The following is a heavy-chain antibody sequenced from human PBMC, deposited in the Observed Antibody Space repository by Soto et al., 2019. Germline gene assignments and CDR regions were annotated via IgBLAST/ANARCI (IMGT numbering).Heavy chain of an antibody. D-gene: IGHD5-12*01. CDR1: GFTFSSYG. Sequence: QVQLVESGGGVVQPGRSLRLSCAASGFTFSSYGMHWVRQAPGKGLEWVAVISYDGSNKYYADSVKGRFTISRDNSKKAPYLQMNGPGAEGTAVNYCGKREMATIPSWCQGRLVTVSS. CDR3: GKREMATIPS. CDR2: ISYDGSNK. V-gene: IGHV3-30*18. J-gene: IGHJ4*02.